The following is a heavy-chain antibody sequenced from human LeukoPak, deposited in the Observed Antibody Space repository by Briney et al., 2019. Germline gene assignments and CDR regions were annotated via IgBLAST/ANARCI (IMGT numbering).Heavy chain of an antibody. CDR2: IYYSGST. Sequence: TSETLSLNCIVYGGSISSYCWSWLRQPPGKGLEWIGYIYYSGSTNYIPSLKSRVTMSVDMSKNQLSLKLSSVTAADTAVYYCARWYCSSNTCYHMDVWGKGTTVTVSS. J-gene: IGHJ6*03. V-gene: IGHV4-59*01. D-gene: IGHD2-2*01. CDR1: GGSISSYC. CDR3: ARWYCSSNTCYHMDV.